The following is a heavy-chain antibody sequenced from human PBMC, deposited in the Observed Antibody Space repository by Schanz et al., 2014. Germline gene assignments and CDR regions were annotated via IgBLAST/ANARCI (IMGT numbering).Heavy chain of an antibody. CDR2: MYINSGST. V-gene: IGHV3-53*01. D-gene: IGHD5-12*01. CDR3: ARDGGRDGYNLAFDV. CDR1: GFTVNTNY. J-gene: IGHJ3*01. Sequence: EVQLVESGGGLIQPGGSLRLSCAVSGFTVNTNYMSWVRQAPGKGLEWISSMYINSGSTQYADSVKGRFIISRDSSKNTIFLQMNSLRAEDTAVYSCARDGGRDGYNLAFDVWGQGTLVTVSS.